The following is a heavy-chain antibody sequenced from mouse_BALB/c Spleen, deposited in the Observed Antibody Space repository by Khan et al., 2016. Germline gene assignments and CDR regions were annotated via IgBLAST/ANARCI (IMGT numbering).Heavy chain of an antibody. Sequence: QVQLKQSGAELTRPGASVKLSCKTSGYTFTTYWIQWVRQRPGQGLEWIGAIYPGDDDTRNTQKFEGKATLTADKSSSTAYMQLSSLASEDSAVYYCARSGGNYYFDYWGPGATLTVSS. J-gene: IGHJ2*01. CDR2: IYPGDDDT. CDR1: GYTFTTYW. CDR3: ARSGGNYYFDY. D-gene: IGHD2-1*01. V-gene: IGHV1-87*01.